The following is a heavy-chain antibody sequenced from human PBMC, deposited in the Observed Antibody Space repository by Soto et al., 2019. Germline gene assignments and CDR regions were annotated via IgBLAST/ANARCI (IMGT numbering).Heavy chain of an antibody. CDR1: GYIFSDYW. CDR3: ARNAIG. V-gene: IGHV3-7*03. Sequence: DVHLVESGGGLVQPGGSLRLSCVGSGYIFSDYWMSWVRQAPGQGLEWVANMSPDGSAQSYADSVNGRFTISRDNAGNSLFLQMNSLRAEDTAVYYCARNAIGGGQGTRVTVSS. CDR2: MSPDGSAQ. J-gene: IGHJ4*02. D-gene: IGHD3-22*01.